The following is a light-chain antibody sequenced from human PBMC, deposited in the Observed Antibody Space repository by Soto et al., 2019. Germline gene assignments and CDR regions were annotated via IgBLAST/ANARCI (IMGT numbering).Light chain of an antibody. CDR1: QDISNY. Sequence: DIQMTQSPSSLSASVGDRVTITCQASQDISNYLNWYQQKPGKAPKLLIYDASNLETGVPSRFSGSGSGTDVTFTISSLQPEDIATDYCQQYDNLPRTFGQGTKLEIK. V-gene: IGKV1-33*01. J-gene: IGKJ2*01. CDR3: QQYDNLPRT. CDR2: DAS.